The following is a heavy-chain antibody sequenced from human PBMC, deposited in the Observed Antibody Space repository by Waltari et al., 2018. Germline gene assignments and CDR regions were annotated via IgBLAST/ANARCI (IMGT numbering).Heavy chain of an antibody. J-gene: IGHJ6*03. Sequence: QVQLQESGSGLVKPSETLSLTCTVSGGSISSDYWSWILQPPGKGLEWIGYIYYSGTTHSNPSLKSRVTISVDTSKNQFSLKLSSVTAADTAVYYCARGLDYLYYMDVWGKGTTVTVSS. CDR1: GGSISSDY. CDR3: ARGLDYLYYMDV. CDR2: IYYSGTT. V-gene: IGHV4-59*01.